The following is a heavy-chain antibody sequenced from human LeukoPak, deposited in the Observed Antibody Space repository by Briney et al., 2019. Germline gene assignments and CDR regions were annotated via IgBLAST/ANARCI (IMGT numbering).Heavy chain of an antibody. D-gene: IGHD3-22*01. CDR1: GYTLTELS. Sequence: GASVKVSCKVSGYTLTELSMHWVRQAPGKGLEWMGGFDPEDGETIYAQKFQGRVTMTEDTSTDTAYMELSSLRSEDTAVYYCATGRIVVVTQGAFDIWGQGTMVTVSS. V-gene: IGHV1-24*01. CDR3: ATGRIVVVTQGAFDI. J-gene: IGHJ3*02. CDR2: FDPEDGET.